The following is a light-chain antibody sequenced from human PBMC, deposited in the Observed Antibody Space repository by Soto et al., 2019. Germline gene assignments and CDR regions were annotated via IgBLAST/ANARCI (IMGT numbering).Light chain of an antibody. CDR2: GAS. CDR1: QSVSSN. CDR3: QQYNNWPPIE. V-gene: IGKV3-15*01. Sequence: EIVMTQSPATLSVSPGERATLSCRASQSVSSNLAWYQQKPGQAPRLLIYGASARATGIPARFSGSGSWTEFNLTISSPQSGDCAVSYCQQYNNWPPIEFGQGTKVEIK. J-gene: IGKJ1*01.